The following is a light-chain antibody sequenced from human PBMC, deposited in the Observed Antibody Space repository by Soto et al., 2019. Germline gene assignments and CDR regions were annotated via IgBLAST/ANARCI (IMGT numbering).Light chain of an antibody. CDR1: QGISSY. J-gene: IGKJ1*01. CDR2: AAS. CDR3: LQDHDDSWT. V-gene: IGKV1D-8*03. Sequence: VIWMTQSPSLLSASTGDRVTISCRMSQGISSYLAWYQQKPGKAPTLLIYAASNLQSGVPSRFRGSRSGTEFTLTVSSLQPEDFATYYCLQDHDDSWTFGQGTK.